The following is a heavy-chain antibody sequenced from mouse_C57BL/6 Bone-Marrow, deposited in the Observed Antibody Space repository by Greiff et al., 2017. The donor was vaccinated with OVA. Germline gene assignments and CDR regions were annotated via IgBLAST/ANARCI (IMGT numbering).Heavy chain of an antibody. CDR3: AREGDYYGSSYWYFDV. Sequence: EVKLMESGGGLVQPGGSLKLSCAASGFTFSDYYMYWVRQTPEKRLEWVAYISNGGGSTYYPGTVKGRFTISRDNAKNTLYLQLSRLNSEDTAMYYDAREGDYYGSSYWYFDVWGTGTTVTVSS. CDR2: ISNGGGST. D-gene: IGHD1-1*01. V-gene: IGHV5-12*01. J-gene: IGHJ1*03. CDR1: GFTFSDYY.